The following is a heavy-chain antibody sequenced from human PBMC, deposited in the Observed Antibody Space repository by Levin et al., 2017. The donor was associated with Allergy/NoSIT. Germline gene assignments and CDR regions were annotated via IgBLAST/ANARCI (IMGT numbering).Heavy chain of an antibody. CDR2: ISSSGGHT. D-gene: IGHD6-19*01. CDR1: GFTFSNSA. V-gene: IGHV3-23*01. CDR3: AQYGVRDGPAVADPFDY. J-gene: IGHJ4*02. Sequence: GGSLRLSCAASGFTFSNSAMAWVRQAPGKGLKWVSSISSSGGHTYYADSVQGRFTSSRDNSKNTLFLQMSSLRDEDTAVYYCAQYGVRDGPAVADPFDYWGQGTLVTVSS.